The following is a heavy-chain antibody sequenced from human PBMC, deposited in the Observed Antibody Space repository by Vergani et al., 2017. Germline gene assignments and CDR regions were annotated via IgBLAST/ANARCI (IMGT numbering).Heavy chain of an antibody. V-gene: IGHV3-15*01. CDR1: GFTFSNAW. CDR2: IKSKTDGGTT. D-gene: IGHD1-7*01. J-gene: IGHJ5*02. Sequence: EVQLVESGGGLVQPGGSLRLSCAASGFTFSNAWMSWVRQAPGKGLEWVGRIKSKTDGGTTDYAAPVKGRFTISRDDSKNTLYLQMNSLKTEDTAVYYCTTSYNWNYEGVGFQPFDPWGQGTLVTVSS. CDR3: TTSYNWNYEGVGFQPFDP.